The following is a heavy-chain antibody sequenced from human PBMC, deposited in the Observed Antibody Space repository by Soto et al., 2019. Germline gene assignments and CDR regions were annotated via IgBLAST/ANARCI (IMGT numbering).Heavy chain of an antibody. CDR1: GFTFSSYA. V-gene: IGHV3-23*01. CDR3: AKDRAREAAPRRYYFDY. CDR2: ISGSGGST. Sequence: GGSLRLSCAASGFTFSSYAMSWVRQAPGKGLEWVSAISGSGGSTYYADSVKGRFTISRDNSKNTLYLQMNSLRAEDTAVYYCAKDRAREAAPRRYYFDYWGQGTLVTVSS. D-gene: IGHD6-13*01. J-gene: IGHJ4*02.